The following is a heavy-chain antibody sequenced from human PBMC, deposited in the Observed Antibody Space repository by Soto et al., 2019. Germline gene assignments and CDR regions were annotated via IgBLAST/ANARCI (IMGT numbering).Heavy chain of an antibody. CDR1: GGSISSGGYY. J-gene: IGHJ6*02. CDR2: IYYSGST. D-gene: IGHD2-21*02. V-gene: IGHV4-31*03. CDR3: ARDPRYCGGDCYTYGMDV. Sequence: SETLSLTCTVSGGSISSGGYYWSWVRQHPGKGLEWIGYIYYSGSTYYNPSLKSRVTISADTSKNLFSLKLSSVTAADSAVYYCARDPRYCGGDCYTYGMDVWGQGTTVTVSS.